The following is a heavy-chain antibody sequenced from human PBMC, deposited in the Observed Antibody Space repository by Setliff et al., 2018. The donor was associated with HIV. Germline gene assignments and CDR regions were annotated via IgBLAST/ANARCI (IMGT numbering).Heavy chain of an antibody. D-gene: IGHD3-10*02. V-gene: IGHV2-70*11. CDR2: IDWDDDK. J-gene: IGHJ5*02. CDR3: ARCSGRFGAVTWFDP. CDR1: GFSLSTDGMC. Sequence: SGPTLVNPTETLTLTCTFSGFSLSTDGMCVSWIRQPPGKALEWLARIDWDDDKYYSTSLKTRLTISKDTSKNQVVLTMTNMDPVDTATYYCARCSGRFGAVTWFDPWGHGMLVTVS.